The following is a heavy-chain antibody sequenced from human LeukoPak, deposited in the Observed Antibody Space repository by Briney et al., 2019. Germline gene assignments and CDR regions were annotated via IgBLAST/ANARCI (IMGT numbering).Heavy chain of an antibody. J-gene: IGHJ4*02. CDR2: ITSSSTYT. V-gene: IGHV3-21*04. Sequence: PGGSLRLSCAASGFSFSSYNMNWVRQTPGKGLEWVSSITSSSTYTFYADSVKGRFTISRDNARNSLYLQMNSLRAEDTAISWFPEGNWGQGTLVTVSS. D-gene: IGHD6-13*01. CDR3: PEGN. CDR1: GFSFSSYN.